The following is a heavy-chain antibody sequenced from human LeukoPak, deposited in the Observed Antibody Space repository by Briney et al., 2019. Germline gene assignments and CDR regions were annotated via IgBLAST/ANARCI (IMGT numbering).Heavy chain of an antibody. Sequence: SETLSLTCTVSGGSISSYYWSWIRQHPGKGLEWIGYIYYSGSTYYNPSLKSRVTISVDTSKNQFSLKLSSVTAADTAVYYCARARLRRYGSGEFDYWGQGTLVTVSS. CDR2: IYYSGST. J-gene: IGHJ4*02. D-gene: IGHD3-10*01. CDR3: ARARLRRYGSGEFDY. CDR1: GGSISSYY. V-gene: IGHV4-59*06.